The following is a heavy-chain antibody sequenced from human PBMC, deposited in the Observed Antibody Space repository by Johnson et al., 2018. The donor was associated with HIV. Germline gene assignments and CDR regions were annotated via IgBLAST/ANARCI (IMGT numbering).Heavy chain of an antibody. J-gene: IGHJ3*02. D-gene: IGHD3-10*01. Sequence: VQLVESGGGVIRHGGSLRLSCAASGFTFDDYGMSWVRQAPGKGLEWVSGINWNGGSIGYGDSVKGRFTISRDNAKNSLYLQMNSLRDEDTALYHCARGDGSGSTGAFDIWGQGTMVTVSS. CDR1: GFTFDDYG. CDR3: ARGDGSGSTGAFDI. CDR2: INWNGGSI. V-gene: IGHV3-20*01.